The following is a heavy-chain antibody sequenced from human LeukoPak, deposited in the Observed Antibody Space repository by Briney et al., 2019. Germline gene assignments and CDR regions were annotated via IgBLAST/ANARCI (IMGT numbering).Heavy chain of an antibody. D-gene: IGHD2-2*02. CDR3: ARYCSSTSCYTGYHYYYMDV. CDR2: ISAYNGNT. V-gene: IGHV1-18*01. Sequence: GASVKVSCKASGYTFTSYGISWVRQAPGQGLEWMGWISAYNGNTNYAQKLQGRVTMTTDTSKSTAYMELRSLRSDDTAVYYCARYCSSTSCYTGYHYYYMDVWGKGTTVTVSS. J-gene: IGHJ6*03. CDR1: GYTFTSYG.